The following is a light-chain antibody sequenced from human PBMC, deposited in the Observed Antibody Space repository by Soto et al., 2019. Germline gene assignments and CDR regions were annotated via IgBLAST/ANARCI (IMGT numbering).Light chain of an antibody. CDR3: SSFTTTRTYV. Sequence: QSALTQLASVSVSPVQSITISRTGTSSDVGGYNLVTCHQHHPGKAPKLMIYEVNNRPSGVSNRFSGSKSGNTASLTISGLQAEDEADYYCSSFTTTRTYVFGTGTKLTVL. CDR1: SSDVGGYNL. V-gene: IGLV2-14*01. CDR2: EVN. J-gene: IGLJ1*01.